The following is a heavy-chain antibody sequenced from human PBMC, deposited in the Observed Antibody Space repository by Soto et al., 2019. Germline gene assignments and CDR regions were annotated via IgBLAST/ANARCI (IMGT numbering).Heavy chain of an antibody. Sequence: QVQLVESGGGVVQPGKSLRISCAASGFSFNNFGMHWVRQAPGKGLEWVAFIWFDGSSKYYADSVKGRFTISRENSKNTLYLQMDSLRADDTGLYYCARRDPAGSGGYFGLFDSWGQGTPVTVSS. CDR1: GFSFNNFG. D-gene: IGHD3-10*01. J-gene: IGHJ4*02. CDR2: IWFDGSSK. V-gene: IGHV3-33*01. CDR3: ARRDPAGSGGYFGLFDS.